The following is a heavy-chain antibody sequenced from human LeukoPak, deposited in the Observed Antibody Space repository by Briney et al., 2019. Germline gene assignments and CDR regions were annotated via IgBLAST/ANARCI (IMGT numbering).Heavy chain of an antibody. V-gene: IGHV4-30-4*07. CDR3: ARAPGQWLVIDY. J-gene: IGHJ4*02. Sequence: SETLSLTCAVSGGSISSGGYSWSWIRQPPGKGLEWIGYIYYSGSTYYNPSLKSRVTISVDTSKNQFSLKPSSVTAADTAVYYCARAPGQWLVIDYWGQGTLVTVSS. CDR2: IYYSGST. CDR1: GGSISSGGYS. D-gene: IGHD6-19*01.